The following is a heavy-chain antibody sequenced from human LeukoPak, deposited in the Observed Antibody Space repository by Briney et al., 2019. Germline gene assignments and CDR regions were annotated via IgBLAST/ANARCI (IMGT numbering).Heavy chain of an antibody. Sequence: GGSLRLSCAASGFTFDDYGMSWVRQAPGKGLEWVSGINWNGGSTGYADSVKGRFTISRDNAKNSLYLQMNSLRAEDTALYYCARDPYYYGSGSYYTHTSFDYWGQGTLVTVSS. J-gene: IGHJ4*02. V-gene: IGHV3-20*04. D-gene: IGHD3-10*01. CDR1: GFTFDDYG. CDR3: ARDPYYYGSGSYYTHTSFDY. CDR2: INWNGGST.